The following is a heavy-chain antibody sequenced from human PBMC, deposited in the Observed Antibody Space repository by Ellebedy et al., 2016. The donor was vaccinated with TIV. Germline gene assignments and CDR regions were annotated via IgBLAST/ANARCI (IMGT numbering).Heavy chain of an antibody. D-gene: IGHD4-11*01. CDR1: GLRFSSYS. J-gene: IGHJ1*01. CDR2: ISSSSNTI. CDR3: ASEITTSWGGGMF. Sequence: GESLKISXAATGLRFSSYSMNWVRQTPGKGLEWLSFISSSSNTIHYTDSVKGRFTVSRDNAKNSLFLQMTGLRADDTAVYYCASEITTSWGGGMFWGQGTLVTVSS. V-gene: IGHV3-48*01.